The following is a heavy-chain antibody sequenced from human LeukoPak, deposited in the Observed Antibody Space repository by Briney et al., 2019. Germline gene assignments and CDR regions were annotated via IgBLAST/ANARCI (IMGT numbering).Heavy chain of an antibody. CDR1: GFTFSSYW. Sequence: GGSLRLSCAASGFTFSSYWMHWVRQAPGKGLVWVSRINTDGSSTSYADSVKGRFTISRDNAKNTLYLQMNSLRAEDTAVYYCASSVPAAGDYYMDVWGKGTTVTVSS. J-gene: IGHJ6*03. V-gene: IGHV3-74*01. CDR3: ASSVPAAGDYYMDV. CDR2: INTDGSST. D-gene: IGHD2-2*01.